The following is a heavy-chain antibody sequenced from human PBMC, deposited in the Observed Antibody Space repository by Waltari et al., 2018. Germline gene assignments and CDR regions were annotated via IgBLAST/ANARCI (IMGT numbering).Heavy chain of an antibody. V-gene: IGHV4-38-2*01. CDR2: IYHSWRT. J-gene: IGHJ4*02. D-gene: IGHD2-21*02. Sequence: QVQLQESGPGLVKPSETLSLTCAVSGYSIRSGYYWGWIRQPPGRGLEWIGSIYHSWRTYNNPSLKSRVTISVDTSKNQFSLKLSSVTAADTAVYYCAERGREVTAKGPEEPYYFDYWGQGTLVTVSS. CDR3: AERGREVTAKGPEEPYYFDY. CDR1: GYSIRSGYY.